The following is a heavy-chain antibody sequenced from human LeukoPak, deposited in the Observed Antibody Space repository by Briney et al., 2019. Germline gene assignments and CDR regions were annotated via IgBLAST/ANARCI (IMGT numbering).Heavy chain of an antibody. J-gene: IGHJ6*02. Sequence: RGESLKISCQGAGYSFSTFWIGRVRQMIRRGLEWLGIIYPGESDTRYRPSFQGQVTISADKSSSTAYLQWSSLKASDTGVYYCARRPTNYYGMDVWGQGSSVTVSS. CDR3: ARRPTNYYGMDV. CDR2: IYPGESDT. V-gene: IGHV5-51*01. CDR1: GYSFSTFW.